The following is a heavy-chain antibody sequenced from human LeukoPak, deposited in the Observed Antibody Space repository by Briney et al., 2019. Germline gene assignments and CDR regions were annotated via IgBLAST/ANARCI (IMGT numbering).Heavy chain of an antibody. Sequence: PSETLSLTCNVSGGSLSHHYWSWIRQSPGKGLKWIGYVFYSGSTSYSPSLKSRITISLDTSKSQYSLRLSSVTAADTAVYFCARGRTPYDSTGDYFFDYWGQGILVTVSS. CDR3: ARGRTPYDSTGDYFFDY. V-gene: IGHV4-59*11. CDR2: VFYSGST. J-gene: IGHJ4*02. CDR1: GGSLSHHY. D-gene: IGHD3-22*01.